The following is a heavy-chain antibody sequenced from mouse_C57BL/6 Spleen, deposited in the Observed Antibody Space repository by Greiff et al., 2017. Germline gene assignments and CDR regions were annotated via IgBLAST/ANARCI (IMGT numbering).Heavy chain of an antibody. CDR1: GYTFTSYW. CDR3: ARAAQATNAMDY. D-gene: IGHD3-2*02. Sequence: QVQLQQPGAELVRPGTSVKLSCKASGYTFTSYWMHWVKQRPGQGLEWIGVIDPSDSYTNYNQKFKGKATLTVDTSSSTAYMQLSSLTSEDSAVYDCARAAQATNAMDYWGQGTSVTVSS. V-gene: IGHV1-59*01. J-gene: IGHJ4*01. CDR2: IDPSDSYT.